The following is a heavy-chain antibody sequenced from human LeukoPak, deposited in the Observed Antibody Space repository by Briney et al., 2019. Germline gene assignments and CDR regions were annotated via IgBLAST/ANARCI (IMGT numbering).Heavy chain of an antibody. V-gene: IGHV1-8*01. J-gene: IGHJ4*02. D-gene: IGHD3-10*01. Sequence: ASVKVSCKASGYTFTSYDINWVRQATGQGLEWMGWVNPNSGNTGYAQKFQGRVTMTRNTSISTAYMELSSLRSEDTAVYYCARGRGRYYYGSGSQGYFDYWGQGTLVTVSS. CDR1: GYTFTSYD. CDR2: VNPNSGNT. CDR3: ARGRGRYYYGSGSQGYFDY.